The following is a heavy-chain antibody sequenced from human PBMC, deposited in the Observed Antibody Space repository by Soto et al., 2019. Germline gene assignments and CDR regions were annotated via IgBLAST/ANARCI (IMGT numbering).Heavy chain of an antibody. CDR3: ARRYGVYFDY. D-gene: IGHD4-17*01. CDR1: GVSISSSY. V-gene: IGHV4-59*08. CDR2: IYYSGST. Sequence: SETLSLTCTVSGVSISSSYWSWIRQPPGKGLEWIGYIYYSGSTNYNPSLKSRVTISVDTSKNQFSLKLSSVTAADTAVYYCARRYGVYFDYWGQGTLVTVSS. J-gene: IGHJ4*02.